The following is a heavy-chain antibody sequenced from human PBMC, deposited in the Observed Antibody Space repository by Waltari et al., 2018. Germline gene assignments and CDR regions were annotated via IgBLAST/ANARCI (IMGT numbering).Heavy chain of an antibody. CDR2: IGSVGSTI. D-gene: IGHD2-15*01. J-gene: IGHJ4*02. CDR3: ARDGGAYCNGGNCSPFEQ. CDR1: GFTFSDYE. Sequence: EVQLVESGGTLAQPGGSLRLSCVASGFTFSDYEMNWVRQVPGNGLEWVSYIGSVGSTIYYADSVRGRFTISRDNAKNSLYLEMSSLRAEDTALYYCARDGGAYCNGGNCSPFEQWGQGTLVTVSS. V-gene: IGHV3-48*03.